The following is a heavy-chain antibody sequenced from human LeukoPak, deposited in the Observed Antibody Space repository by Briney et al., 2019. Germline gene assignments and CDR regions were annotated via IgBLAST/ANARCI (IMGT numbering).Heavy chain of an antibody. J-gene: IGHJ4*02. CDR2: INPSGGIT. V-gene: IGHV1-46*01. CDR3: ARDGKTAAGNNFDY. D-gene: IGHD6-13*01. CDR1: GYTFTSYY. Sequence: GASVKVSCKASGYTFTSYYIHWVRQAPGQGLEWMGIINPSGGITTCAQKFQRRVTMTRDKSTSTVYMELRRLTSEDTAVYYCARDGKTAAGNNFDYWGQGTLVTVSS.